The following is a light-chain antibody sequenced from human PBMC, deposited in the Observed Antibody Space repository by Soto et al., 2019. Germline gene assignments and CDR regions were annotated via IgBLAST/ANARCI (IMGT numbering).Light chain of an antibody. CDR3: QQYHSYPWT. CDR2: KAS. CDR1: QGIDRW. V-gene: IGKV1-5*03. Sequence: DIQMTQSPSISSASVGDRVTITCRASQGIDRWLAWFQQKPGKAPSLLIYKASSLQSGVPSRFSGSGSEAEFTLTISSLQPDDFATYYCQQYHSYPWTFGQGTNVEIK. J-gene: IGKJ1*01.